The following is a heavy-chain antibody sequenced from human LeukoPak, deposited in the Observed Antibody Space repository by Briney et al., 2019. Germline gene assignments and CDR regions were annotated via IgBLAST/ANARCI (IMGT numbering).Heavy chain of an antibody. V-gene: IGHV3-23*01. CDR2: IGGSGGNT. CDR3: AKGRTSYYSYAMDI. Sequence: GGSLRLSCEASGFTFSSDAMSWVRQAPGKGLEWVSGIGGSGGNTDYADSVKGRFTISRDNSKNTLYLQMNSLRAEDTAVYYCAKGRTSYYSYAMDIWGQGTTVTVSS. J-gene: IGHJ6*02. D-gene: IGHD1-14*01. CDR1: GFTFSSDA.